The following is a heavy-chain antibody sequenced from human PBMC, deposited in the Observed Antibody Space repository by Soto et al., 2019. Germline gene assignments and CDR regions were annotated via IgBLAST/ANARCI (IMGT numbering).Heavy chain of an antibody. CDR1: GFTFSSYG. CDR3: ARGGIATAGSGFVDY. CDR2: IWYDGSNK. Sequence: QVQLVESGGGVVQPGRSLRLSCAASGFTFSSYGMHWVRQAPGKGLEWVAVIWYDGSNKYYADSVKGRFTISRDNSKNTLYLQMNSVRAEDTAVYYCARGGIATAGSGFVDYWGQGTLVTVSS. V-gene: IGHV3-33*01. J-gene: IGHJ4*02. D-gene: IGHD6-13*01.